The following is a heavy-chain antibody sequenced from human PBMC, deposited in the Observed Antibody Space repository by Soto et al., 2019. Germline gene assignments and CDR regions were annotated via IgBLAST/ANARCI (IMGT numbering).Heavy chain of an antibody. V-gene: IGHV4-34*01. CDR1: GGSFSGYY. CDR3: ARDKTTGLFAY. D-gene: IGHD1-7*01. CDR2: INHSGST. J-gene: IGHJ4*02. Sequence: QVQLQQWGAGLLKPSETLSLTCAVYGGSFSGYYWTWIRQPPGTGLEWIGEINHSGSTNHNPSLKSRVTISVDTSKNQFSLKLTSVTAAYTAVYNCARDKTTGLFAYWGQGTLVTVSS.